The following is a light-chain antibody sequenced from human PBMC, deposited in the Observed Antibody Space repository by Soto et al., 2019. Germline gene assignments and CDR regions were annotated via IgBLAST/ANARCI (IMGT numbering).Light chain of an antibody. V-gene: IGLV2-23*01. J-gene: IGLJ2*01. CDR3: CSYAGSSTPVV. Sequence: QSFLTQPASVSGSPGQSITISCTGTSSDVGSYNLVSWYQQHPGKAPKLMIYEGSKRPSGVSNRFSGSKSGNTASLTISGLQAEDEADYYCCSYAGSSTPVVFGGGTKLTVL. CDR1: SSDVGSYNL. CDR2: EGS.